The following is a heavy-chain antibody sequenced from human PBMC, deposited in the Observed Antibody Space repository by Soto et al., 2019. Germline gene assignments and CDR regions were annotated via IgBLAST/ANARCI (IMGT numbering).Heavy chain of an antibody. D-gene: IGHD3-22*01. J-gene: IGHJ6*02. CDR3: ASSITMIVVAYGMDV. Sequence: ASVKVSCKASGGTFTNFTIHWVRQAPGQGLEWMGGIIPIFSTTNYPQKFQGRVTITADESTRTAYMELSSLKSEDTAVYYCASSITMIVVAYGMDVWGQGATVTVSS. V-gene: IGHV1-69*13. CDR2: IIPIFSTT. CDR1: GGTFTNFT.